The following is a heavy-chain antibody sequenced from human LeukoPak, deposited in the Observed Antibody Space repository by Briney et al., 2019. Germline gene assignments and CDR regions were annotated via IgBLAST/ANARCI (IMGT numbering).Heavy chain of an antibody. D-gene: IGHD1-14*01. CDR1: GYTFTGYY. Sequence: ASVRVSCKASGYTFTGYYMHWVRQAPGQGLEWRGWLNPNSGGTNYAQKFQGRVTMTRDTSISTAYMELSRLRSDDTAVYYCARNRAVSRNWFDPWGRGTLVTVSS. CDR2: LNPNSGGT. V-gene: IGHV1-2*02. CDR3: ARNRAVSRNWFDP. J-gene: IGHJ5*02.